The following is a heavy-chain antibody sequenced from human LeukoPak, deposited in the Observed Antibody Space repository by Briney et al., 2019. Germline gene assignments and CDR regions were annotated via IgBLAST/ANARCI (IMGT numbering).Heavy chain of an antibody. J-gene: IGHJ6*02. D-gene: IGHD2-2*01. Sequence: PGRSLRLSCAASGFTFSSYAMHWVRQAPGKGLEWVAVIWYDGSNKYYADSVKGRFTISRDNSKNTLYLQMNSLRAEDTAVYYCARDPHPDIVVVPAAGFLVGGYYYYGMDVWGQGTTVTVSS. CDR2: IWYDGSNK. V-gene: IGHV3-33*08. CDR1: GFTFSSYA. CDR3: ARDPHPDIVVVPAAGFLVGGYYYYGMDV.